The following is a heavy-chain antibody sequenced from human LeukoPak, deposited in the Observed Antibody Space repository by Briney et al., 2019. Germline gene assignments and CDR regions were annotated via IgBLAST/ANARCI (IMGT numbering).Heavy chain of an antibody. CDR3: TRHAGTGTTYYYSYGMDV. J-gene: IGHJ6*04. Sequence: GGSLRLSCAASGFTFSGSAMHWVRQASGKGLEWVGRIRSKANSYATAYAASVKGRFTISRDDSKNTAYLQMNSLKTEDTAVYYCTRHAGTGTTYYYSYGMDVGGKGTTFTVSS. CDR2: IRSKANSYAT. D-gene: IGHD1-7*01. V-gene: IGHV3-73*01. CDR1: GFTFSGSA.